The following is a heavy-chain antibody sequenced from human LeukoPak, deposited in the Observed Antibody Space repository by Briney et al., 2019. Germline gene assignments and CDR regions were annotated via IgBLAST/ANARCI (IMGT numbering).Heavy chain of an antibody. V-gene: IGHV3-23*01. D-gene: IGHD2-2*01. CDR2: ISGSGGTT. J-gene: IGHJ4*02. Sequence: GGSLRLSCAASGFTFSSYAMTWVRQAPGKGLEWVSGISGSGGTTYYADSVKGRFTISRDSSNNTLYLQMNCLRAEDTAVYYCAKDRWDSVIVPALGDLGYWGQGTLVTVSS. CDR1: GFTFSSYA. CDR3: AKDRWDSVIVPALGDLGY.